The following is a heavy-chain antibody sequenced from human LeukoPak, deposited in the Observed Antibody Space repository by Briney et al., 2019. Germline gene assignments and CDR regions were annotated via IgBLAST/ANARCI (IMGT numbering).Heavy chain of an antibody. D-gene: IGHD5/OR15-5a*01. CDR2: FDPGDAET. V-gene: IGHV1-24*01. CDR3: AAGGVYDLLKY. Sequence: ASVKVSCRVHGSTLTELSMHWVRQAPGKGHEWMGGFDPGDAETIYAQKFQGRVTMTEDASTDTAYMELSSLRSEDTAVYYCAAGGVYDLLKYWGQGALVTVSS. CDR1: GSTLTELS. J-gene: IGHJ4*02.